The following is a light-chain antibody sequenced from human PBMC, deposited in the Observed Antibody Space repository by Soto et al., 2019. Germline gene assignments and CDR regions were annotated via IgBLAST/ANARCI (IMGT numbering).Light chain of an antibody. CDR1: SSDVGGYNY. CDR2: EVS. V-gene: IGLV2-8*01. CDR3: SSYAGSNMGV. Sequence: VLTQPPSASGSPGQSVTISCTGTSSDVGGYNYVSWYQQHPGKAPKLMIYEVSTRPSGVPDRFSGSKSGNTASLTVSGLQAEDEADYYCSSYAGSNMGVFGTGNKVTVL. J-gene: IGLJ1*01.